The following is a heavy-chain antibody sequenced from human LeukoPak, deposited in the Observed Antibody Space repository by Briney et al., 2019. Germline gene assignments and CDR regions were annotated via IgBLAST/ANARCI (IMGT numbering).Heavy chain of an antibody. CDR1: GGSIGSGSYY. CDR2: IYTSGST. Sequence: NSSETLSLTCTVSGGSIGSGSYYWSWIRQPAGKGLEWIGRIYTSGSTNYNPSLKRRVTISVDTSKNQFSLKLNSVTAADTAVYYCACSYDTSGYYYAGAAFDIWGQGTMVTVSS. V-gene: IGHV4-61*02. D-gene: IGHD3-22*01. CDR3: ACSYDTSGYYYAGAAFDI. J-gene: IGHJ3*02.